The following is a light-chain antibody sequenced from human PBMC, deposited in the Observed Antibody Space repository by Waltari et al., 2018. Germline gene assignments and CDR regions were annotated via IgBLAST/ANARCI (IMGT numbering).Light chain of an antibody. Sequence: EIVLTQSPATLSLSPGDTATVSCRASQSVYTYLAWYQHKPDQVPRLLTYDASKRANGVPARFSGSGAGADFTLISSSLEPEDFAVYYGHQRSNWPLTFGGGTKVGIK. CDR3: HQRSNWPLT. V-gene: IGKV3-11*01. CDR1: QSVYTY. CDR2: DAS. J-gene: IGKJ4*01.